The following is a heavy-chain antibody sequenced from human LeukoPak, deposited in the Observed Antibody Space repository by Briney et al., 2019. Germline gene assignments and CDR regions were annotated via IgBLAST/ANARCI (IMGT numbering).Heavy chain of an antibody. V-gene: IGHV5-51*01. CDR1: GYSFTNYW. J-gene: IGHJ4*02. Sequence: GGSLKISCKGSGYSFTNYWIGWVRQVPGKGLEWMGIIYPGDSDTRYSPSFQGQVTISADKSISTAYLQWSGLRASATGMYYCARRIAGSSVDYWGQGTLVTVSS. CDR2: IYPGDSDT. CDR3: ARRIAGSSVDY. D-gene: IGHD1-26*01.